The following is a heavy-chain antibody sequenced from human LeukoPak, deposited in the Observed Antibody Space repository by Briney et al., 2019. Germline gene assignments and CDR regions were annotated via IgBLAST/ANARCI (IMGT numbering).Heavy chain of an antibody. CDR3: AGQNSGTNGSFDY. V-gene: IGHV3-72*01. J-gene: IGHJ4*01. D-gene: IGHD2-8*01. CDR2: ARNIAKSYTT. Sequence: GGSLRLSCPASGFTFSDNYMDWVRPAAGEWMEWDGRARNIAKSYTTEYAGSVKGRFTISRDESKNSLYLQMNSLKTEDTGMYYCAGQNSGTNGSFDYWGHGTLVTVSS. CDR1: GFTFSDNY.